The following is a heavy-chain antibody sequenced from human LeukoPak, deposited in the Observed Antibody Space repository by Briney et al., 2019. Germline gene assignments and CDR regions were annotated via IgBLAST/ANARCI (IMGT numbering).Heavy chain of an antibody. D-gene: IGHD3-3*01. V-gene: IGHV4-39*07. CDR3: ASHYDTNWFDP. J-gene: IGHJ5*02. Sequence: SETLSLTCTVSGGSISSSYYWGWIRQPPGKGLEWIGSIYYSGSTYYNPSLKSRVTISVDTSKNQFSLKLSSVTAADTAVYYCASHYDTNWFDPWGQGTLVTVSS. CDR2: IYYSGST. CDR1: GGSISSSYY.